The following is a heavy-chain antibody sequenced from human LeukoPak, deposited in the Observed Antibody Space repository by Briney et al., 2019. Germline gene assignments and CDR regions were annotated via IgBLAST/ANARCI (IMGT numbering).Heavy chain of an antibody. Sequence: GASVKVSCKASGYTFTSYDINWVRQAPGQGLEWMGWINPNSGGTNYAQKFQGRVTMTRDTSISTAYMELSRLRSDDTAVYYCARTLNWGNDAFDIWGQGTMVTVSS. J-gene: IGHJ3*02. CDR2: INPNSGGT. CDR3: ARTLNWGNDAFDI. CDR1: GYTFTSYD. D-gene: IGHD7-27*01. V-gene: IGHV1-2*02.